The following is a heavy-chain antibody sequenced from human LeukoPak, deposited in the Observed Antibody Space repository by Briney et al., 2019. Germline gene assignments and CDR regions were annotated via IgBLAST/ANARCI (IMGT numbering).Heavy chain of an antibody. CDR1: GFTFSDYY. CDR2: ISNSGETM. D-gene: IGHD1-26*01. V-gene: IGHV3-11*04. J-gene: IGHJ3*02. Sequence: PGGSLRLSCAASGFTFSDYYMGWMRQAPGKGLEWVSYISNSGETMYYVDSVKGRFTISRDNAKNSLFLQMSSLRVEDTTIYYCARARGSYAFDIWGQGTMVTVSS. CDR3: ARARGSYAFDI.